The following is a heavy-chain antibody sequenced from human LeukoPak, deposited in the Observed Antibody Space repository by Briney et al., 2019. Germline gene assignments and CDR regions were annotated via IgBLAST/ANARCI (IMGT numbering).Heavy chain of an antibody. Sequence: SETLSLTCSVSGGSISTYYWSWIRQPPGKGLEWIGYIHYSGSTKYNPPLKSRVSISVDTSKNQFSLRLSSVTAADTAVHYCATISGGTAGIVDFWGQGTLVTVSS. CDR2: IHYSGST. CDR3: ATISGGTAGIVDF. D-gene: IGHD6-13*01. CDR1: GGSISTYY. V-gene: IGHV4-59*01. J-gene: IGHJ4*02.